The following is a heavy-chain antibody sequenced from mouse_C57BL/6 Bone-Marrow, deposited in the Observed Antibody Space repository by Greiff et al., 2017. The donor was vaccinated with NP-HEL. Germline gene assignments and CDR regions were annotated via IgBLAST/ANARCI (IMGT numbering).Heavy chain of an antibody. CDR2: INPNNGGT. Sequence: VQLQQSGPELVKPGASVKISCKASGYTFTDYYMNWVKQSHGKSLEWIGDINPNNGGTSYNQKFKGKATLTVDKSSSTAYMELRSLTSEDSAVYYCATYSSGYVPFAYWGQGTLVTVSA. CDR1: GYTFTDYY. J-gene: IGHJ3*01. D-gene: IGHD3-2*02. V-gene: IGHV1-26*01. CDR3: ATYSSGYVPFAY.